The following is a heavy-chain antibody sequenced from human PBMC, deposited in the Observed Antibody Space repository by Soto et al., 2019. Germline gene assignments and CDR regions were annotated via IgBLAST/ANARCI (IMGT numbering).Heavy chain of an antibody. J-gene: IGHJ3*02. CDR2: ISDGGDLT. Sequence: PXGSLRLSCTGSGFAFSSHPMSWVRQAPERGLEWVSGISDGGDLTYNADSVRGRFTISRDNSKNTLFLQMNSLRVEDTAVYYCARRAFGSSRSFDIWGQGTMVTVSS. CDR3: ARRAFGSSRSFDI. CDR1: GFAFSSHP. D-gene: IGHD6-6*01. V-gene: IGHV3-23*01.